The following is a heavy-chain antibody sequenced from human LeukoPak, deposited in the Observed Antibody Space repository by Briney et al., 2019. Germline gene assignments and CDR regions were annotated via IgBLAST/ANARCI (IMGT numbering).Heavy chain of an antibody. CDR3: ARDGSRELGFFY. CDR1: GYTFTGYY. CDR2: INPNSGGT. Sequence: ASVKVSCKASGYTFTGYYMHWVRQAPGQGLEWMGWINPNSGGTNYAQKFQGRVTMTRDTSISTAYMELSSLRSEDTAVYYCARDGSRELGFFYWGQGTLVTVSS. V-gene: IGHV1-2*02. J-gene: IGHJ4*02. D-gene: IGHD1-26*01.